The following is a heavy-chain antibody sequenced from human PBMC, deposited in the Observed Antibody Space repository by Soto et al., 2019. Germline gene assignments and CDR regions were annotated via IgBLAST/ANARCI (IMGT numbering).Heavy chain of an antibody. CDR1: GGSISSGGYY. Sequence: SETLSLTCTVSGGSISSGGYYWSWIRQHPGKGLEWIGYIYYSGSTYYTPSLKSRVTISVDTSKNQFSLKLSSVAAADTAVYYCAVWWGSSSPSFDYWGQGTLVTVS. CDR2: IYYSGST. D-gene: IGHD6-6*01. V-gene: IGHV4-31*03. J-gene: IGHJ4*02. CDR3: AVWWGSSSPSFDY.